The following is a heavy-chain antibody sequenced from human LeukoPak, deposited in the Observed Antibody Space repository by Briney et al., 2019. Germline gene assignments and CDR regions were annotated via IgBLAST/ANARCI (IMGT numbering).Heavy chain of an antibody. CDR2: ISYSGST. J-gene: IGHJ3*02. CDR1: AGSVSSGTYY. D-gene: IGHD2-15*01. CDR3: ARRGSGGRSFDI. Sequence: PSETLSLTCTVSAGSVSSGTYYWTWIRQPPGKGLEWIGYISYSGSTNYNPSLKSRVTISVDTSKNQFSLNLTSVTAADTAVYYCARRGSGGRSFDIWGRGTMVTVSS. V-gene: IGHV4-61*01.